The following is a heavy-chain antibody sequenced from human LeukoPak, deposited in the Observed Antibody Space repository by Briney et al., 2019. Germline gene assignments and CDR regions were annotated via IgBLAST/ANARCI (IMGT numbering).Heavy chain of an antibody. J-gene: IGHJ4*02. V-gene: IGHV3-48*04. CDR3: ARDRDSSGYYTGY. Sequence: GGSLRLSCAASGFTSSNYSMNWVRQAPGKGLEWVSYISSSSTTISYADSVRGRFTISRDNAKNSLYLQINSLRAEDTAVYYCARDRDSSGYYTGYWGQGTLVTVSS. CDR2: ISSSSTTI. D-gene: IGHD3-22*01. CDR1: GFTSSNYS.